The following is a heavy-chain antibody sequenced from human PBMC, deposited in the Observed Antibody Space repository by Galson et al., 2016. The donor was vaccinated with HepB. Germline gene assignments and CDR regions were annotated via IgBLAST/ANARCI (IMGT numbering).Heavy chain of an antibody. J-gene: IGHJ6*02. CDR1: GGSISSNHW. CDR2: IYPSGRA. V-gene: IGHV4-4*02. D-gene: IGHD1-26*01. CDR3: ASQIRRVEEPAPVDV. Sequence: SETLSLTCAVSGGSISSNHWWSWVRQPPGKGLEWIGKIYPSGRANYNPSLKSRVTISVDKPKNQFSLRLSSVTAADTAVYYCASQIRRVEEPAPVDVWGQGTTVTVSS.